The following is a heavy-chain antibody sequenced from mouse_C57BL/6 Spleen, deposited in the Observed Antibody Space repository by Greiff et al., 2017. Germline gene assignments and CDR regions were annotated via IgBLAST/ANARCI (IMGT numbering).Heavy chain of an antibody. Sequence: VQLKQSGPVLVKPGASVKMSCKASGYTFTDYYMNWVKQSHGKSLEWIGVINPYNGGTSYNQKFKGKATLTVDKSSSTAYMELNSLTSEDSAVYYCARRAAQATDFDYWGQGTTLTVSS. CDR3: ARRAAQATDFDY. V-gene: IGHV1-19*01. D-gene: IGHD3-2*02. J-gene: IGHJ2*01. CDR2: INPYNGGT. CDR1: GYTFTDYY.